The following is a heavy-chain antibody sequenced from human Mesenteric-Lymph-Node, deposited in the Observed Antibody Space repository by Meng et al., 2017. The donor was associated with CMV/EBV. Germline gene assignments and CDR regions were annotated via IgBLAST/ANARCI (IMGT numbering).Heavy chain of an antibody. J-gene: IGHJ3*02. CDR2: IYSDGDKSNI. Sequence: GESLKISCAASGFTLSDYWMHWVRQAPGKGLVWVARIYSDGDKSNIKYADSVKGRFTISRDNAKSTLYLQMNSLRVEDTAVYYCAKDSPVAGTGAFDIWGQGTMVTVSS. V-gene: IGHV3-74*03. CDR1: GFTLSDYW. D-gene: IGHD6-19*01. CDR3: AKDSPVAGTGAFDI.